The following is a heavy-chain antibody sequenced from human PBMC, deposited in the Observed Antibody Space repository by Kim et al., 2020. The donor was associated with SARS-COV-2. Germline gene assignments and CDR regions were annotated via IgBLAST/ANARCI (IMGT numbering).Heavy chain of an antibody. J-gene: IGHJ3*01. D-gene: IGHD5-12*01. V-gene: IGHV3-48*02. CDR2: ISASGSAI. CDR3: ARERDYRGTDDDAFDL. Sequence: GGSLRLSCGASGFSFSSYPMNWVRQAPRKGPYWISYISASGSAIYFADSVKGRFTISRDNAQNTLYLQMNSLRDEDTAVYYCARERDYRGTDDDAFDLWGQGTMVTVSS. CDR1: GFSFSSYP.